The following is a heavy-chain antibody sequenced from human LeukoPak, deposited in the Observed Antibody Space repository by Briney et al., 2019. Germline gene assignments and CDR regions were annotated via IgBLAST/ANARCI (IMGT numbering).Heavy chain of an antibody. Sequence: GGSLRLSCEASGFTFSDYAMHWVRQAPGKGLQWVGVILYHGNNKYYADSVKGRFTISRDNAKNSLYLQMNSLRDEDTAVYYCARDDYYYGSGSYVPFDYWGQGTLVTVSS. CDR1: GFTFSDYA. V-gene: IGHV3-30*04. D-gene: IGHD3-10*01. CDR3: ARDDYYYGSGSYVPFDY. J-gene: IGHJ4*02. CDR2: ILYHGNNK.